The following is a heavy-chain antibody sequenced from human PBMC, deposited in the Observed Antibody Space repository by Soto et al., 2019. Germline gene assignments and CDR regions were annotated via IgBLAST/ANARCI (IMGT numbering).Heavy chain of an antibody. CDR3: ARDWKKYCSGGSCYSS. Sequence: EVQLVESGGGLVQPGGSLRLSCAASGFTFSSYSMNWVRQAPGKGLEWVSYISSSSSTIYYADSVKGRFTISRDNAKNSLYLQMNSLRDEDTAVYYCARDWKKYCSGGSCYSSWGQGTLVTVSS. J-gene: IGHJ4*02. CDR1: GFTFSSYS. CDR2: ISSSSSTI. D-gene: IGHD2-15*01. V-gene: IGHV3-48*02.